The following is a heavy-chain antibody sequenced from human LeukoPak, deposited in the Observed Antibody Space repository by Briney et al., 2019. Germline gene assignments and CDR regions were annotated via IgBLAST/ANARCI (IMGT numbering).Heavy chain of an antibody. V-gene: IGHV3-30*02. J-gene: IGHJ4*02. D-gene: IGHD6-13*01. CDR3: AKDIGRSSYYYFDY. Sequence: GGSLRLSCAASGFTFSSFGMHWVRQAPGKGLEWVAFIRYDGSDKYYADSVKDRFTISRDNSKNTLYVQMNTLRAEDTAVYYCAKDIGRSSYYYFDYWGQGTLVTVSS. CDR2: IRYDGSDK. CDR1: GFTFSSFG.